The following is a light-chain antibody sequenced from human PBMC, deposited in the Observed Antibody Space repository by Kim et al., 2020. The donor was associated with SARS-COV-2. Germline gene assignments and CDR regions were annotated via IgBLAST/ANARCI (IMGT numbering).Light chain of an antibody. CDR2: DDR. CDR1: NIGSKS. J-gene: IGLJ1*01. Sequence: SYELTQPPSVSVAPGKTATITCGGNNIGSKSVQWYQQKPGQAPVLVIYDDRDRPSGIPERFSGSNSGNTATLTISRVEAGDAADYFCQVWDTPSDHYV. V-gene: IGLV3-21*04. CDR3: QVWDTPSDHYV.